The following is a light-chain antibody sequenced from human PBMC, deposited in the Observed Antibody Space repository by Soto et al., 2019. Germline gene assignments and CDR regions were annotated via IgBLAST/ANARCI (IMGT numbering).Light chain of an antibody. Sequence: DIQMTQSPSTLSASVGYRVTITCRASQSISSWLAWYQQKPGKAPRLLIYKASTLESGVPSNFSGSGSGTEFTLTISSLQPDDFATYYCQHYNSYSEAFGQGTKVDI. CDR3: QHYNSYSEA. J-gene: IGKJ1*01. CDR2: KAS. CDR1: QSISSW. V-gene: IGKV1-5*03.